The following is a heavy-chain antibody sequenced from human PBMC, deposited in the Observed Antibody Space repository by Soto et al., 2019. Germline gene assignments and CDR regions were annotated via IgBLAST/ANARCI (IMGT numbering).Heavy chain of an antibody. CDR3: AGWDYSDYARFDY. D-gene: IGHD4-17*01. V-gene: IGHV1-8*01. J-gene: IGHJ4*02. CDR1: GYTFTSHD. Sequence: QVQLVQSGAEVKKSGASVKVSCKASGYTFTSHDINWVRQATGQGLEWMGWMNPNSGNTGYAQKFQGRVTXTXNXXISTAYMELSSLTSEDTAVYYCAGWDYSDYARFDYWGQGTLVTVSS. CDR2: MNPNSGNT.